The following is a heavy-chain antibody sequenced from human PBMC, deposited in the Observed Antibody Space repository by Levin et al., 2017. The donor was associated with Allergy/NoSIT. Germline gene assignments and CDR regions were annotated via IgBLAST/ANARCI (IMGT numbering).Heavy chain of an antibody. J-gene: IGHJ4*02. CDR1: GFTFSSCW. V-gene: IGHV3-74*01. CDR2: IKGDGSSI. Sequence: GESLKISCAASGFTFSSCWMHWVRQAPGKGLVWVSRIKGDGSSISHADSVKGRFTISRDNAKNTLYLQMNSLRGEDTAVYYCAREDTSMVESTLLDYWGQGTLVTVSS. CDR3: AREDTSMVESTLLDY. D-gene: IGHD5-18*01.